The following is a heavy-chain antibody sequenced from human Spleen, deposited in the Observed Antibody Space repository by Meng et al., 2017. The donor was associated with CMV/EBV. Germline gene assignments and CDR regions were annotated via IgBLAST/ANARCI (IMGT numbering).Heavy chain of an antibody. CDR1: GYNFINYW. CDR2: IYPGDSDT. J-gene: IGHJ4*02. D-gene: IGHD1-26*01. Sequence: GESLKISCKASGYNFINYWIGWVRQMPGKGLEWMGIIYPGDSDTRYSPSFQGQVTISADKSISTAYLQWSSLKASDTAMYYCARQPGIVGARFDYWGQGTLVTVSS. CDR3: ARQPGIVGARFDY. V-gene: IGHV5-51*01.